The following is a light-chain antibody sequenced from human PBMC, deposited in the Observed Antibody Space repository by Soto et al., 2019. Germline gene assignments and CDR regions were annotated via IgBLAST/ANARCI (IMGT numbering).Light chain of an antibody. J-gene: IGKJ4*01. CDR2: AAS. CDR1: QSVGRA. CDR3: QQYRNWPPLT. V-gene: IGKV3-15*01. Sequence: EIVMTQSPATLSVSPGETATLSCRASQSVGRAVAWYQHKPGQAPRHVIVAASIRATGVPGRFSGGGSGTEFTLTISSLQSEDFAVYYCQQYRNWPPLTVGGGTTVEIK.